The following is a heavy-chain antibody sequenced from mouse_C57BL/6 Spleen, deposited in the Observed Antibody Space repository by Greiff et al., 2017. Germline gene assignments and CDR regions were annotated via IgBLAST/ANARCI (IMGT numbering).Heavy chain of an antibody. CDR3: ARWGGGSSYGYFDV. CDR1: GYAFSSSW. Sequence: QVQLQQSGPELVKPGASVKISCKASGYAFSSSWMNWVKQRPGKGLEWIGRIYPGDGDTNYNGKFKGKATLTADKSSSTAYMQLSSLTSEDSAVYFCARWGGGSSYGYFDVWGTGTTVTVSS. V-gene: IGHV1-82*01. CDR2: IYPGDGDT. D-gene: IGHD1-1*01. J-gene: IGHJ1*03.